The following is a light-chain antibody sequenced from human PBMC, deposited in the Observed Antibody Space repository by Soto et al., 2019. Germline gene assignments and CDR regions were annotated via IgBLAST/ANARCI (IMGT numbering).Light chain of an antibody. CDR1: STDIGGYDY. J-gene: IGLJ1*01. CDR3: SSYTDTYTFV. V-gene: IGLV2-14*01. CDR2: EVS. Sequence: ALTQPASVSGSPGQSITISCTGTSTDIGGYDYVSWYQHHPSKAPKLLIYEVSNRPLGVSNRFAGSKSDNTASLTISGLQTEDEADYYCSSYTDTYTFVFGTGTKVTVL.